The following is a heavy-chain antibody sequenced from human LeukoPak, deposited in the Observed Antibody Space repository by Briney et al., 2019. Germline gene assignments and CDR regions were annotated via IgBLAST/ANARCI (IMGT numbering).Heavy chain of an antibody. CDR2: INHSGST. CDR3: AKRGGDY. Sequence: SETLSLTCAVYGGSFSGYCWSWIRQPPGKGLEWIGEINHSGSTNYNPSLKSRVTISVDTSKNQFSLKLSSVTAADTAVYYCAKRGGDYWGQGTLVTVSS. CDR1: GGSFSGYC. V-gene: IGHV4-34*01. J-gene: IGHJ4*02.